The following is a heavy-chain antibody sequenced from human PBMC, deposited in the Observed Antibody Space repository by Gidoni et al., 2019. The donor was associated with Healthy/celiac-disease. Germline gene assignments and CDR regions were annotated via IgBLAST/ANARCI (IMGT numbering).Heavy chain of an antibody. D-gene: IGHD2-15*01. CDR3: ARVGYCSGGSCYSKIRPIPDAFDI. J-gene: IGHJ3*02. CDR1: GYSISSGYY. V-gene: IGHV4-38-2*02. CDR2: IYHSGST. Sequence: QVQLQESGPGLVKPSETLSLTCTVSGYSISSGYYWGWIRQPPGKGLEWIGSIYHSGSTYYNPSLKSRVTISVDTSKNQFSLKLSSVTAADTAVYYCARVGYCSGGSCYSKIRPIPDAFDIWGQGTMVTVSS.